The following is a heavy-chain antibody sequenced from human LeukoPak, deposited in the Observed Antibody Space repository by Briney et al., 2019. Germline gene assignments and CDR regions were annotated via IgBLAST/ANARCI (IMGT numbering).Heavy chain of an antibody. CDR3: AREYYYDSKGFSI. Sequence: TGGSLRLSCAVSGFTFSDYYMTWISQAPGKGLEWVSDISSSGSTSRYADSVKGRFNISRDNDKDSLYLQMNSLRAEDSAMYYCAREYYYDSKGFSIWGQGTLVSVSS. V-gene: IGHV3-11*01. J-gene: IGHJ4*02. CDR1: GFTFSDYY. CDR2: ISSSGSTS. D-gene: IGHD3-22*01.